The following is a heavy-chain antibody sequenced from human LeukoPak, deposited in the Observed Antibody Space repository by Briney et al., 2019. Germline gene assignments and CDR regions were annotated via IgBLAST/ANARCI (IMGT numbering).Heavy chain of an antibody. CDR3: ARGVAAARDAFDI. D-gene: IGHD6-13*01. CDR2: IYYSGST. V-gene: IGHV4-59*01. J-gene: IGHJ3*02. CDR1: GVSISSYY. Sequence: SETLSLTCTVSGVSISSYYWSWLRQPPGKGLEWIGYIYYSGSTNYNPSLKSRVTISVDTSKNQFSLKLSSVTAADTAVYYCARGVAAARDAFDIWGQGTMVTVSS.